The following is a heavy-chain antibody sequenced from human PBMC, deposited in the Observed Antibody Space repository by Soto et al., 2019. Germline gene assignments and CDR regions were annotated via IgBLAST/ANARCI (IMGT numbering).Heavy chain of an antibody. CDR3: AIYFAPVRTRNNYYYYYGMDV. J-gene: IGHJ6*02. CDR2: IIPIFGTA. D-gene: IGHD3-9*01. Sequence: SVKVSCKASGGTFSSYAISWVRQAPGQGLEWMGGIIPIFGTANYAQKFQGRVTITADESTSTAYMELSSLRSEDTAVYYCAIYFAPVRTRNNYYYYYGMDVWGQGTTVTVSS. V-gene: IGHV1-69*13. CDR1: GGTFSSYA.